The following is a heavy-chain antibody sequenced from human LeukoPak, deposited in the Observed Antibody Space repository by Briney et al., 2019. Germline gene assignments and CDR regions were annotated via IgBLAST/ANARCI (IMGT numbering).Heavy chain of an antibody. D-gene: IGHD3-22*01. J-gene: IGHJ3*02. CDR1: GFTFSSYW. CDR3: AREGREVTMIVVVIGAFDI. CDR2: IKQDGSEK. Sequence: GGSLRLSCAASGFTFSSYWMSWVRQAPGKGLEWVANIKQDGSEKYYVDSVKGRFTISRDNAKNSLYLQMNSLRAEGTAVYYCAREGREVTMIVVVIGAFDIWGQGTMVTVSS. V-gene: IGHV3-7*01.